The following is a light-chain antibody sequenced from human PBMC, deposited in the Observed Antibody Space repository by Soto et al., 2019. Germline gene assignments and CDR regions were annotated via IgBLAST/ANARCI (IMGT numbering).Light chain of an antibody. J-gene: IGLJ3*02. V-gene: IGLV1-40*01. Sequence: QSVLTQPPSMSGVPGQRVTIPCTGSRSNIGAGYDVIWYQQFPGRAPRLLIFGNSNRPSGVPDRFSGSKSGTSASLAINGLQAEDEAHYYCQSYDNSLSGSWVFGGGTKLTVL. CDR3: QSYDNSLSGSWV. CDR1: RSNIGAGYD. CDR2: GNS.